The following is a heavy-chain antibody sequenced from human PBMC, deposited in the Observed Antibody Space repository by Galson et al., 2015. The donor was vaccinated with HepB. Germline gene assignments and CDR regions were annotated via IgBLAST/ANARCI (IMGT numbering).Heavy chain of an antibody. V-gene: IGHV3-73*01. Sequence: SLRLSCAASGFTFSGSGIHWLRQASGKGLEWVGRVRTKANSYATVFAASVKGRFTISRDDSRNTAYLQMNSLRTEDTAVYYCSSSTVVRGVLSDYWGQGTLVTVSS. CDR3: SSSTVVRGVLSDY. J-gene: IGHJ4*02. D-gene: IGHD3-10*01. CDR2: VRTKANSYAT. CDR1: GFTFSGSG.